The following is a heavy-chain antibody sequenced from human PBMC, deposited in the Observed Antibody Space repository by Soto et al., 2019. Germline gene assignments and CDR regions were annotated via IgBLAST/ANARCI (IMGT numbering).Heavy chain of an antibody. D-gene: IGHD3-16*01. CDR1: GGTFSSYA. V-gene: IGHV1-69*13. Sequence: SVKVSCKASGGTFSSYAISWVRQAPGQGLEWMGGIIPIFGTANYAQKFQGRVTITADESTSTAYMELSSLRSEDTAVYYCARALNYGGNYYSGMDVWGQGTTVTVSS. CDR2: IIPIFGTA. J-gene: IGHJ6*02. CDR3: ARALNYGGNYYSGMDV.